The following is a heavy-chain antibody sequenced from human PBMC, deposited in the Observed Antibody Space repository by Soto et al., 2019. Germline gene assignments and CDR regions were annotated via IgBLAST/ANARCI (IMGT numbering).Heavy chain of an antibody. CDR3: ARGPQVAVAGSPTDFQYFGMDV. V-gene: IGHV1-3*01. Sequence: GASVKVSCKASGYTFTSYGISWVRQAPGQRLEWMGWINAGNGYTKYSQKFQGRVTITRDTSASTGYMEVSSLGSEDTAVYYCARGPQVAVAGSPTDFQYFGMDVWGPGTTVTVSS. D-gene: IGHD6-19*01. J-gene: IGHJ6*02. CDR1: GYTFTSYG. CDR2: INAGNGYT.